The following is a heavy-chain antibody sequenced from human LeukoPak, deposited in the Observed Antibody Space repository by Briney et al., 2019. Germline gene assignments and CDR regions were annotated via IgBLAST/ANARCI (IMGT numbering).Heavy chain of an antibody. J-gene: IGHJ4*02. CDR2: IYYSGST. D-gene: IGHD2-21*01. CDR1: GGSISSGGYS. V-gene: IGHV4-30-4*07. CDR3: ARWREYRGLVY. Sequence: SQTLSLTCAVSGGSISSGGYSWSWIRQPPGKGLEWIGYIYYSGSTYYNPSLKSRVTISVDTSKNQFSLKLSSVTAADTAVYYCARWREYRGLVYWGQGTLVTVSS.